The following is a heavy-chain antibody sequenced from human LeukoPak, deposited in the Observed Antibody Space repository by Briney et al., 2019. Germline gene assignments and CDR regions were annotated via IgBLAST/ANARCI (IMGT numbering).Heavy chain of an antibody. Sequence: GGSLRLSCAASGLTFRNYWMHWVRQAPGKGLVWVSCINGDGSITTFADSVKGRFTISRDNSKNTLYLQMNSLRAEDTAVYYCARDGGGGSFFDYWGQGTLVTVSS. J-gene: IGHJ4*02. CDR3: ARDGGGGSFFDY. CDR2: INGDGSIT. CDR1: GLTFRNYW. V-gene: IGHV3-74*01. D-gene: IGHD1-26*01.